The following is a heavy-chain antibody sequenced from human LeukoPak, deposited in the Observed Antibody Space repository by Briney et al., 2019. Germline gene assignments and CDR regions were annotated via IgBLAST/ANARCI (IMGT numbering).Heavy chain of an antibody. J-gene: IGHJ4*02. CDR3: ARAPYDSSGYYPYYFDY. Sequence: SETLSLTCTVSGYSISSGYYWGWIRQPPGKGLECIGSIYHSGSTYYNPSLKSRVTISVDTSKKQFSLKLSSVTAADTAVYYCARAPYDSSGYYPYYFDYWGQGTLVTVSS. CDR2: IYHSGST. V-gene: IGHV4-38-2*02. CDR1: GYSISSGYY. D-gene: IGHD3-22*01.